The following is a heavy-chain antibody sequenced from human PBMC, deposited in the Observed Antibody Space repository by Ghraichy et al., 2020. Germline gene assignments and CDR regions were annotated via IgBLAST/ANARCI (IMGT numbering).Heavy chain of an antibody. CDR3: ARDGLYAFDI. CDR1: GFTFSSYS. V-gene: IGHV3-21*01. J-gene: IGHJ3*02. Sequence: ESLNISCAASGFTFSSYSMNWVRQAPGKGLEWVSSISSSSSYIYYADSVKGRFTISRDNAKNSLYLQMNSLRAEDTAVYYCARDGLYAFDIWGQGTMVTVSS. CDR2: ISSSSSYI.